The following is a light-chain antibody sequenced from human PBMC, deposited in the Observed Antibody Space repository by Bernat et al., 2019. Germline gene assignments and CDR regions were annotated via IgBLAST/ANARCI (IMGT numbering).Light chain of an antibody. V-gene: IGLV1-44*01. CDR3: AAWDDSLNGWV. Sequence: QSVLTQPPSASGTPGQRVTISCSGSSSNIGSNTVNWYQQLPGTAPKLLIHSNNQRPSGVPDRFSGSKSGTSASLAINGLQSEDEADYYCAAWDDSLNGWVFGGGTKLTVL. CDR1: SSNIGSNT. CDR2: SNN. J-gene: IGLJ3*02.